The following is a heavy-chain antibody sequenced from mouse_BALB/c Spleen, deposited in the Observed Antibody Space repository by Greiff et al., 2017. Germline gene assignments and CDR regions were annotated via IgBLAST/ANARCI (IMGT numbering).Heavy chain of an antibody. J-gene: IGHJ2*01. D-gene: IGHD1-2*01. CDR3: ARNGFFFDY. V-gene: IGHV14-3*02. CDR1: GFTFNDTY. Sequence: VQLQQSGAGLVKPGASVKLSCAASGFTFNDTYMHWVKQRPEQGLEWIGKIDPANGNTKYDPKFPGKATITADTSSNTAYLQLSSLTSEDTAVYYCARNGFFFDYWGQGTTLTVSS. CDR2: IDPANGNT.